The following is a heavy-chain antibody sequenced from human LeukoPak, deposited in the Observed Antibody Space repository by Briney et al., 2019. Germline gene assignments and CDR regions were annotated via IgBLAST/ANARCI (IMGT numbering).Heavy chain of an antibody. CDR1: GFVFSNYN. V-gene: IGHV3-48*02. CDR2: ISSSSSTI. J-gene: IGHJ4*02. CDR3: VRKFPMDY. Sequence: PGGSLRLSCAASGFVFSNYNMHWVRQAPGKGLEWVSCISSSSSTIFYADSVKGRFTISRDNAKNSLYLQMNSLRDEDTAVYYCVRKFPMDYWGQGTLVTVSS.